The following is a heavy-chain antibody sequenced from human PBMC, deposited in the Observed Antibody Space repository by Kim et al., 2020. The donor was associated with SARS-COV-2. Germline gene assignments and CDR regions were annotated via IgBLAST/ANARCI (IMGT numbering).Heavy chain of an antibody. CDR1: GFTFSSYA. J-gene: IGHJ3*02. CDR2: ISGLAGST. V-gene: IGHV3-23*01. D-gene: IGHD1-20*01. CDR3: AKPLSGRAFDAFDI. Sequence: GGSLRLSCATSGFTFSSYAMSWVRQAPGKGLEWVSAISGLAGSTFYADSVKGRFTISRDTSKNTLYLQMNSLRAEDTAVYYCAKPLSGRAFDAFDIWGQGTMVSVSS.